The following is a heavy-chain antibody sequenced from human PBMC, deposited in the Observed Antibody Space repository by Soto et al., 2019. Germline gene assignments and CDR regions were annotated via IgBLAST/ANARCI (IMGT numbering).Heavy chain of an antibody. J-gene: IGHJ6*03. V-gene: IGHV1-3*01. D-gene: IGHD2-15*01. CDR3: ARVKGYCSGGSCYPRAYYYYYMDV. Sequence: QVQLVQSGAEVKKPGASVKVSCKASGYTFTSYAMHWVRQAPGQRLEWMGWINAGNGNTKYSQKFQGRVTITRDTSASTAYMELSSLRSEGTAVYYCARVKGYCSGGSCYPRAYYYYYMDVWGKGTSVTVSS. CDR2: INAGNGNT. CDR1: GYTFTSYA.